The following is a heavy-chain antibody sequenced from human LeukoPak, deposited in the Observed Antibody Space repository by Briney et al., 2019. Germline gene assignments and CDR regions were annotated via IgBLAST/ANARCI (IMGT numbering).Heavy chain of an antibody. CDR1: GVTFSSYS. D-gene: IGHD2-15*01. CDR2: ISSSSSTI. J-gene: IGHJ6*02. V-gene: IGHV3-48*04. Sequence: GGSLRLSCAASGVTFSSYSMNWVRQAPGEGLEWVSYISSSSSTIYYADSVKGRFTISRDNAKNSLYLQMNSRRAEDTAVYYCAGRGSCYSCYNYGMDVWGQGTTVTVSS. CDR3: AGRGSCYSCYNYGMDV.